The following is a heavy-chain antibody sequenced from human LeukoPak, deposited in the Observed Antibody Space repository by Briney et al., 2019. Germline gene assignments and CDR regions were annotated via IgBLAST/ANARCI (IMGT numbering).Heavy chain of an antibody. CDR1: GGSFSGYY. CDR2: INHSGST. D-gene: IGHD3-3*01. V-gene: IGHV4-34*01. CDR3: ARGLSYYDFWSGYYNDYYMDV. J-gene: IGHJ6*03. Sequence: SETLSLTCAVYGGSFSGYYWSWIRQPPGKGLEWIGEINHSGSTNYNPSLKSRVTISVDTSKNQFSLKLSSETAADTAVYYCARGLSYYDFWSGYYNDYYMDVWGKGTTVTVSS.